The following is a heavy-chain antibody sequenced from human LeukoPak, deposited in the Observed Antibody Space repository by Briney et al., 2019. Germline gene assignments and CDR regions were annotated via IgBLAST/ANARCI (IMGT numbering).Heavy chain of an antibody. J-gene: IGHJ6*02. Sequence: PSETLSLTCAVYGGSFSGYYWSWIRQPPGKGLEWIGEINHSGGTNYNPSLKSRVTISVDTSKNQFSLKLSSVTAADTAVYYCARGRSIYQLLYYYYGMDVWGQGTTVTVSS. CDR2: INHSGGT. D-gene: IGHD2-2*01. V-gene: IGHV4-34*01. CDR3: ARGRSIYQLLYYYYGMDV. CDR1: GGSFSGYY.